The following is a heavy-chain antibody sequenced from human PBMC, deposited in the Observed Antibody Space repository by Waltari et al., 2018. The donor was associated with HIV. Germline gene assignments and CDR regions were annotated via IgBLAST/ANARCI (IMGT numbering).Heavy chain of an antibody. CDR3: AKASGTFGGWFDP. CDR2: IGGSGGST. CDR1: GFTFRSYA. D-gene: IGHD3-3*01. J-gene: IGHJ5*02. Sequence: EVLLLESGGGLVQPGGSLRLFCAASGFTFRSYAMSWVRQAPGKGLEWVSSIGGSGGSTWYADSVKGRFTISRDNSNNTLYLQMNSLRAEDTAIYYCAKASGTFGGWFDPWGQGTLVTVSS. V-gene: IGHV3-23*01.